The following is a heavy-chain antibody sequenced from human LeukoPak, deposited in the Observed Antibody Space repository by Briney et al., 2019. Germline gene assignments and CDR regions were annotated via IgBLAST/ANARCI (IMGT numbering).Heavy chain of an antibody. D-gene: IGHD5-12*01. Sequence: SETLSLTCTVSGGSITSGDYYWSWIRQPPGKGLEWIGHIYYSGTTYYNSSLKSRVTILVDTSKKQFSLKLSSVPAADTAVYYCARSYSGYGFGWFDPWGQGTLVTVSS. J-gene: IGHJ5*02. CDR1: GGSITSGDYY. CDR3: ARSYSGYGFGWFDP. V-gene: IGHV4-30-4*01. CDR2: IYYSGTT.